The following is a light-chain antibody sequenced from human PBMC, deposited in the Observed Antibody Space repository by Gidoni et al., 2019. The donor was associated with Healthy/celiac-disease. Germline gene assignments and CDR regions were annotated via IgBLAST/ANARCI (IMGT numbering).Light chain of an antibody. CDR2: DVS. V-gene: IGLV2-11*01. CDR1: SSDVGGYHY. Sequence: QSALTQPRSVSGSPGQSVPISCTGTSSDVGGYHYVSCYQQHPGKAPKLMIYDVSKRPSGVPDRFSGSKSCNTASLTISGLQAEDEADYYCCSYAGSFVVFGGGTKLTVX. J-gene: IGLJ2*01. CDR3: CSYAGSFVV.